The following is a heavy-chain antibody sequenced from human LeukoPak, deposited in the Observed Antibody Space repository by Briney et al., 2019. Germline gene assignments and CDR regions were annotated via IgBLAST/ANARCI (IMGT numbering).Heavy chain of an antibody. J-gene: IGHJ4*02. Sequence: SVKVSCKASGYTFTSYYMHWVRQAPRQGPEWMGRIIPILGIANYAQKFQGRVTITADKSTSTAYMELSSLRSEDTAVYYCARDRGNTAMVQPALDDDYWGQGTLVTVSS. D-gene: IGHD5-18*01. CDR1: GYTFTSYY. CDR3: ARDRGNTAMVQPALDDDY. CDR2: IIPILGIA. V-gene: IGHV1-69*04.